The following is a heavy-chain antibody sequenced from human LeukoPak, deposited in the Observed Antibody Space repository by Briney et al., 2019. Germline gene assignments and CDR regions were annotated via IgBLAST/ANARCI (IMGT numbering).Heavy chain of an antibody. J-gene: IGHJ3*02. CDR2: IYTSGST. V-gene: IGHV4-4*07. D-gene: IGHD3-22*01. CDR3: ARDTYYYDSRGYWPAFDI. CDR1: GGSISSYY. Sequence: KSSETLSLTCTVSGGSISSYYWSWIRQPAGKGLEWIGRIYTSGSTNYNPSLKSRVTMSVDTSKNQFSLKLSSVTAADTAVYYCARDTYYYDSRGYWPAFDIWGQGTMVTVSS.